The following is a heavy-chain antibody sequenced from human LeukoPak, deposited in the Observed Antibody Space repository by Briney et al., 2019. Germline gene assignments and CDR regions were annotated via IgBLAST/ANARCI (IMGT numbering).Heavy chain of an antibody. Sequence: SETLSLTCTVSGGSISSGGYYWSWIRQHPGTGLEWIGYIYYSGSTYYNPSLKSRVTISVDTSKNQFSLKLSSVTAADTAVYYCAREASSGSYYKDQYFDYWGQGTLVTVSS. CDR1: GGSISSGGYY. D-gene: IGHD3-10*01. CDR3: AREASSGSYYKDQYFDY. V-gene: IGHV4-31*03. J-gene: IGHJ4*02. CDR2: IYYSGST.